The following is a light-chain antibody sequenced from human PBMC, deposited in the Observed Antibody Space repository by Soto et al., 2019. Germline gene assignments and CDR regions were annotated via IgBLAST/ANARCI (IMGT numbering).Light chain of an antibody. CDR3: FSYAGDSTWV. J-gene: IGLJ3*02. Sequence: QSVLTQPPSVSGAPGQRVTISCTGSSSNIGAGYDVHWYQQLPGTAPKLLIYGNSNRPSGVPDRFSGSKSGTSASLAITGLQAEDEADYFCFSYAGDSTWVFGGGTKVTVL. V-gene: IGLV1-40*01. CDR1: SSNIGAGYD. CDR2: GNS.